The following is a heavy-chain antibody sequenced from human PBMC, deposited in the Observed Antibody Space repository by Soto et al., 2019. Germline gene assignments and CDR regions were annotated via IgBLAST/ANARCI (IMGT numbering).Heavy chain of an antibody. CDR3: AERRFDV. V-gene: IGHV4-39*01. CDR1: GGAISSSSYY. CDR2: VYYSGST. D-gene: IGHD3-3*01. Sequence: SETLSLTCTVAGGAISSSSYYWGWIREPPGKGREWIGRVYYSGSTYYNPSLKSRVTISVDTSKNQFSLKLRSVTAADTAVYYCAERRFDVWGQGTTVTVSS. J-gene: IGHJ6*02.